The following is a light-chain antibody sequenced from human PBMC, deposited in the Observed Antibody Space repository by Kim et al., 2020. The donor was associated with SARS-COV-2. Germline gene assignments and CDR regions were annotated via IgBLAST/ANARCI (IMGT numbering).Light chain of an antibody. CDR2: GAS. V-gene: IGKV3-20*01. J-gene: IGKJ4*01. CDR1: QSVSSSY. Sequence: EIVLTQSPATLSLSPGERAALSCRASQSVSSSYLAWYQQKPGQAPRLLIYGASSRATGIPDRFSGSGSGTDFTLTITRLEPDDFAVYYCQQYGTPPLTFGWGTKVDIK. CDR3: QQYGTPPLT.